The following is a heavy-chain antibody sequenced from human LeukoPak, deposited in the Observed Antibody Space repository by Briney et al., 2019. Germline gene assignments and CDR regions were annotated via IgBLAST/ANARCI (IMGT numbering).Heavy chain of an antibody. D-gene: IGHD6-19*01. V-gene: IGHV3-23*01. CDR1: GFTFRSHA. CDR3: AKSAGGGGGYPFDF. CDR2: ISAGASST. J-gene: IGHJ4*02. Sequence: PGGSLRLSCAASGFTFRSHAMSWVRQTPGKGLEWVSAISAGASSTYYADSVKGRFTISRDSSKSTLYLQMNSLRADASALYYCAKSAGGGGGYPFDFWGQRTLVTVSS.